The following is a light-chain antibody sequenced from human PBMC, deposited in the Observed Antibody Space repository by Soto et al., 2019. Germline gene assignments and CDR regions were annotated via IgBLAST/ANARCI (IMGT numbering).Light chain of an antibody. J-gene: IGKJ3*01. CDR2: AAS. CDR3: LLYDAYPFA. V-gene: IGKV1-17*01. Sequence: DIQMTQSPSSLSASVGDRVTITCRASQGIGNDLGWYQQKPGKAPKRLIYAASSLQSGVPSRFSGSGSGTEFTLTISSLQPEDFATYYCLLYDAYPFAFGPGTKVEI. CDR1: QGIGND.